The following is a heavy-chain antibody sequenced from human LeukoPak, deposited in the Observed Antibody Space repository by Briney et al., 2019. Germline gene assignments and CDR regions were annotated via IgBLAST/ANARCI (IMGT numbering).Heavy chain of an antibody. V-gene: IGHV3-9*01. D-gene: IGHD4-17*01. CDR1: GITFDDYA. J-gene: IGHJ4*02. CDR2: ISWNSGSI. Sequence: GGSLRLSCAASGITFDDYAMPWVRQAPGKGLEWVSGISWNSGSIGYADSVKGRFTISRDNAKNSLYLQMNSLRAEDTAVYYCAKLQSTTVVTIDYWGQGTLVTVSS. CDR3: AKLQSTTVVTIDY.